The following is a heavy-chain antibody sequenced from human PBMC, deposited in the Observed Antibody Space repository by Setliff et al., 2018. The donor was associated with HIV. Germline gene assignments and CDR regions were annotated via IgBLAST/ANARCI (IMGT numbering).Heavy chain of an antibody. J-gene: IGHJ6*03. D-gene: IGHD6-19*01. CDR2: IEPSDSYT. CDR3: ARRSTAVAGTPYYYYMDV. Sequence: GESLKISCKGSGYSFTSYWISWVRQMPGKGLEWMGRIEPSDSYTNYSPSFQGHVTISADKSISTAYLQWSSLKASDTAMYYCARRSTAVAGTPYYYYMDVWGKGTTVTVSS. CDR1: GYSFTSYW. V-gene: IGHV5-10-1*01.